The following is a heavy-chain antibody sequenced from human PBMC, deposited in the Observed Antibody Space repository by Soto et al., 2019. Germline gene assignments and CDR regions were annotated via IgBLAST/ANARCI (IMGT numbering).Heavy chain of an antibody. CDR3: ARDPAWKRLVVPAAKVFFDY. CDR1: GYTFTSYG. D-gene: IGHD2-2*01. V-gene: IGHV1-18*01. CDR2: ISAYNGNT. Sequence: QVQLVQSGAEVKKPGASVKVSCKASGYTFTSYGISWVRQAPGQGLEWMGWISAYNGNTNYAQKLQGRVTMTTDTSTSTAYMELRSLRSDDTAVYYCARDPAWKRLVVPAAKVFFDYWGQGTLVTVSS. J-gene: IGHJ4*02.